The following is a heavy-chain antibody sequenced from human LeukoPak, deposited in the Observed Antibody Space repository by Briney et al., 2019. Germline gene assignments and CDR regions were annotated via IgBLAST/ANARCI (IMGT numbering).Heavy chain of an antibody. J-gene: IGHJ5*02. D-gene: IGHD2-15*01. Sequence: GGSLRLSCAASGFTVSSNYMSWVRQAPGKGLEWVSAISGSGGSTYYADSVKGRFTISRDNSKNTLYLQMNSLRAEDTAVYYCAKEAIRGLLNWFDPWGQGTLVTVSS. CDR2: ISGSGGST. CDR3: AKEAIRGLLNWFDP. V-gene: IGHV3-23*01. CDR1: GFTVSSNY.